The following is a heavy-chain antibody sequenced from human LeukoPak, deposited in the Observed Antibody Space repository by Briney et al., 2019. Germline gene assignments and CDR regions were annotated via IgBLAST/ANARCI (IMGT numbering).Heavy chain of an antibody. CDR3: TRALARIQLWDYFDY. D-gene: IGHD5-18*01. CDR1: GFTFGDYA. V-gene: IGHV3-49*03. CDR2: IRSKAYGGTT. Sequence: GGSLRLSCTASGFTFGDYAMSWSRQAPGKGLEWVGFIRSKAYGGTTEYAASVKGRFTISRDDSKSIAYLQMNSLKTEDTAVYYCTRALARIQLWDYFDYWGQGTLVTVSS. J-gene: IGHJ4*02.